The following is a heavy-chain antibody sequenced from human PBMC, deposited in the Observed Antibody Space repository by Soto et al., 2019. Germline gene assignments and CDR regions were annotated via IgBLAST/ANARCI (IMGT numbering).Heavy chain of an antibody. CDR1: GLTFSSYW. J-gene: IGHJ4*02. CDR3: ASAYYYDSSGYSPGGY. Sequence: GALRLSCAASGLTFSSYWMSWVRQAPGKGLEWVANIKQDGSQKYYVDSVKGRFTISRDNAKNSLYLQMNSLRVEDTAVYYCASAYYYDSSGYSPGGYWGQGTLVTVSS. D-gene: IGHD3-22*01. V-gene: IGHV3-7*01. CDR2: IKQDGSQK.